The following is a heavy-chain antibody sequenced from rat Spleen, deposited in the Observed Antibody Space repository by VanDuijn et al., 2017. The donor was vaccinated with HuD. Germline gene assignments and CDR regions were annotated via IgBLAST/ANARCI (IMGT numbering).Heavy chain of an antibody. J-gene: IGHJ3*01. D-gene: IGHD4-1*01. V-gene: IGHV5-20*01. CDR1: GFTFSDYY. CDR2: ISYDGGNT. CDR3: ASRAPFAY. Sequence: EVQLVESDGGLVQPGRSLKLSCAASGFTFSDYYMAWVRQAPTKGLEWVATISYDGGNTYYPDSVKGRFTISRDNAENIVYLQMNSLKSEDTATYYCASRAPFAYWGQGTLVTVSS.